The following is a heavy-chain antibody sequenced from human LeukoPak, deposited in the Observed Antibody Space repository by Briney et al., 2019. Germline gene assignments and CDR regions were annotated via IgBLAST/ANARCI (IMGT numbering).Heavy chain of an antibody. J-gene: IGHJ4*02. V-gene: IGHV3-23*01. CDR2: IGGDGGRT. D-gene: IGHD6-19*01. Sequence: PGGSLRLSCAASGFMFSTYAMSWVRQAPGKGLEWVSAIGGDGGRTYYADSVKGRSTISRDNSKDTVFLQMNSLRAEDTAVCYCAKASRQGAVASPLDYWGQGTLVTVSS. CDR1: GFMFSTYA. CDR3: AKASRQGAVASPLDY.